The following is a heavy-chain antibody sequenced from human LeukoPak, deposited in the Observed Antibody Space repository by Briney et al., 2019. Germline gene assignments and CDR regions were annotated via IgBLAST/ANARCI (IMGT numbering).Heavy chain of an antibody. J-gene: IGHJ4*02. CDR1: GFTFSSYS. D-gene: IGHD5-12*01. CDR2: ISTSSSYI. Sequence: PGGSLRLSWAPSGFTFSSYSMNWVRQAPGRGLEWVSSISTSSSYIYYAHSVKGRFTISRHNDKNSLYLQMNSLRAEDTAVYYCARDRTSGYSGYAFDCWGQGTLVTVSS. V-gene: IGHV3-21*01. CDR3: ARDRTSGYSGYAFDC.